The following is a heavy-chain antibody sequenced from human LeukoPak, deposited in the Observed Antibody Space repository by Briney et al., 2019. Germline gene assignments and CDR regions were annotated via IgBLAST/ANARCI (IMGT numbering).Heavy chain of an antibody. D-gene: IGHD2-21*01. CDR2: INHSGST. Sequence: SETLSLTCAVYGGSFSGYYWSWIRQPPGKGLEWIGEINHSGSTNYNPSLKSRVTISVDTSKNQFSLKLSSVTAADTAVYYCARSRIVVVPDDAFDIWGQGTMVTVSS. CDR3: ARSRIVVVPDDAFDI. J-gene: IGHJ3*02. V-gene: IGHV4-34*01. CDR1: GGSFSGYY.